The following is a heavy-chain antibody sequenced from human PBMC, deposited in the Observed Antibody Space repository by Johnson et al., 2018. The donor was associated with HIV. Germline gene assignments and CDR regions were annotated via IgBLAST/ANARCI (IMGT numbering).Heavy chain of an antibody. D-gene: IGHD1-26*01. J-gene: IGHJ3*02. CDR2: VKEDGSWR. CDR1: PFTFSNYW. V-gene: IGHV3-7*02. Sequence: VQLVESGGRLVQPGGSLRLSCAASPFTFSNYWTNWVRQAPGQGLEWVANVKEDGSWRYYVDCVKGRFTISRDNSKNTLYLQMNSLRAEDTAVYYCAKTYSGSNRDAFDIWGQGTMVTISS. CDR3: AKTYSGSNRDAFDI.